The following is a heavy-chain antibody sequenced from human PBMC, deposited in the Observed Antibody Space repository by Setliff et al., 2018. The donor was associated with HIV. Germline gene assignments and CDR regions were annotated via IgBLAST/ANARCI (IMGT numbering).Heavy chain of an antibody. V-gene: IGHV4-34*01. D-gene: IGHD2-2*01. CDR2: VNHRGST. CDR3: ARVDCSGTSCYRDSYYYMDV. Sequence: SETLSLTCAVYGGSFSGHYWSWIRQPPGKGMEWIGEVNHRGSTNYNPSLKSRVTISVDTSKNQFSLNLSSVTATDTAVYYCARVDCSGTSCYRDSYYYMDVWGKGTTVTVSS. J-gene: IGHJ6*03. CDR1: GGSFSGHY.